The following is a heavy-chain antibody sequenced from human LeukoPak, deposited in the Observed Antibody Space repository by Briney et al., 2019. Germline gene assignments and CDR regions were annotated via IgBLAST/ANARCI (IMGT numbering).Heavy chain of an antibody. CDR3: ARLRPYYYYGMDV. CDR2: INHSGST. CDR1: GGSFSGYY. Sequence: SETLSLTCAVYGGSFSGYYWSWIRQPPGKGLEWIGEINHSGSTNYNPSLKSRVTISVDTPKNQFSLKLSSVTAADTAVYYCARLRPYYYYGMDVWGQGTTVTVSS. J-gene: IGHJ6*02. V-gene: IGHV4-34*01.